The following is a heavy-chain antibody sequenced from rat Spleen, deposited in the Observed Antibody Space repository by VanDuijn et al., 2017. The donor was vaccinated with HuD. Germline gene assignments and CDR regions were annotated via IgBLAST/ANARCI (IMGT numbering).Heavy chain of an antibody. CDR3: TRGYNYWFAY. CDR1: GFTFSDYY. J-gene: IGHJ3*01. D-gene: IGHD1-5*01. CDR2: ITNTGGST. V-gene: IGHV5-31*01. Sequence: EVQLVESGGVLVQPGRSMKLSCAASGFTFSDYYMAWVRQAPGKGLEWVASITNTGGSTYYPDSVKGRFTISRDNAKSTLYLQMNSLRSEDTATYYCTRGYNYWFAYWGQGTLVTVSS.